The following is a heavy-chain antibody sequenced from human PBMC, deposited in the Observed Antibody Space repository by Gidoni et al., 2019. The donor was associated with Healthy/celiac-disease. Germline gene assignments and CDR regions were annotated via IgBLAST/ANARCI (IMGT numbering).Heavy chain of an antibody. Sequence: QVQLQESGPGLVKPSETLSLTCPVSGYSISSGYYWGWTRQPPGKGLEWIGSIYHSGSTYYNPSLKSRVTISVDTSKNQFSLKLSSVTAADTAVYYCARDRGIAAAGELEYFQHWGQGTLVTVSS. CDR1: GYSISSGYY. V-gene: IGHV4-38-2*02. CDR3: ARDRGIAAAGELEYFQH. D-gene: IGHD6-13*01. CDR2: IYHSGST. J-gene: IGHJ1*01.